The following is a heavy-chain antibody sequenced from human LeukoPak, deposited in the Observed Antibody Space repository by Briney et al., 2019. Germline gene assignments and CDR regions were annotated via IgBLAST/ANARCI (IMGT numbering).Heavy chain of an antibody. CDR1: GFTFSSYA. V-gene: IGHV3-23*01. D-gene: IGHD6-19*01. CDR2: ISGSGDGT. Sequence: GGSLRLSCAASGFTFSSYAMSWVRQAQGKGLEWVSGISGSGDGTYYADSVKGRFTISRDNSMNTLYLQMNSLRAEDTAVYYCAKGRSGIVVAGLNYWGQGTLATVSS. CDR3: AKGRSGIVVAGLNY. J-gene: IGHJ4*02.